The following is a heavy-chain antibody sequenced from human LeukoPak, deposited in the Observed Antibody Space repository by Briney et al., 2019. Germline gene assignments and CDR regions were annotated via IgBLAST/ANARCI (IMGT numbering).Heavy chain of an antibody. J-gene: IGHJ4*02. CDR1: GFTFSIYA. Sequence: GGSLRLSCAASGFTFSIYAMSWVRQAPGKGLEWVSAISGSGDRTYYADSVKGRFTVSRDISQNTLFLQMNSLRAEDTAVYYCAKLLRGVVVPYFDYWGQGTLVTVSS. CDR2: ISGSGDRT. V-gene: IGHV3-23*01. D-gene: IGHD3-10*01. CDR3: AKLLRGVVVPYFDY.